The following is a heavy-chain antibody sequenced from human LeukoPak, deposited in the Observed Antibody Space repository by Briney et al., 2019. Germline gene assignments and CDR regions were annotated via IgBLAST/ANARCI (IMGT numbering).Heavy chain of an antibody. CDR3: ARAGEQQQGPIDY. D-gene: IGHD6-13*01. CDR1: GGSFSGYY. V-gene: IGHV4-34*01. J-gene: IGHJ4*02. CDR2: INHSGST. Sequence: SETLSLTCAVYGGSFSGYYWSWIRQPPGKGLEWIGEINHSGSTNYNPSLKSRVTISVDTSKNQFSLKLSSVTAADTAVYYCARAGEQQQGPIDYWGQGTLVTVSS.